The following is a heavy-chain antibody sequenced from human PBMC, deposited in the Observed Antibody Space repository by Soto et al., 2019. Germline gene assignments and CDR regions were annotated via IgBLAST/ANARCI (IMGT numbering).Heavy chain of an antibody. CDR2: IWYDGSNK. D-gene: IGHD3-22*01. CDR3: ARGDSSGYRGDY. CDR1: GFTFSSYG. V-gene: IGHV3-33*01. Sequence: QVQLVESGGGVVQPGRSLRLSCAASGFTFSSYGMHWVRQAPGKGLEWVAVIWYDGSNKYYADSVKGRFTISRDNSKNTLYLQMNSLRAEDTAVYYCARGDSSGYRGDYWGQGTLVTVSS. J-gene: IGHJ4*02.